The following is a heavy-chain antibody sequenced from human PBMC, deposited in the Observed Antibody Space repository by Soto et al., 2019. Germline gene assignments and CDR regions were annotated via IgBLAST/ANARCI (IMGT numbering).Heavy chain of an antibody. J-gene: IGHJ5*02. D-gene: IGHD2-2*01. CDR1: GFTFSSYW. Sequence: GGSLRLSCAASGFTFSSYWMSWVRQAPGKGLEWVANIKQDGSEKYYVDSVKGRFTISRDNAKNSLYLQMNSLRAEDTAVYYCARDIVVVPAASLGVNWFDPWGQGTLVTVSS. V-gene: IGHV3-7*01. CDR3: ARDIVVVPAASLGVNWFDP. CDR2: IKQDGSEK.